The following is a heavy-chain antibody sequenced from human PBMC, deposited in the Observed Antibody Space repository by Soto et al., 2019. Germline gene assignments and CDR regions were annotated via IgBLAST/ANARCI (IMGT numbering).Heavy chain of an antibody. Sequence: GGSRSLSCTASGFTFGDYAMSLVRQAPGKGLEWVGFIRSKAYGGTTEYAASVKGRFTISRDDSKSIAYLQMNSLKTEDTAVYYCTRDSNDFWSGYQRYYYYYGMDVWGQGTTVTVSS. J-gene: IGHJ6*02. V-gene: IGHV3-49*04. CDR1: GFTFGDYA. D-gene: IGHD3-3*01. CDR3: TRDSNDFWSGYQRYYYYYGMDV. CDR2: IRSKAYGGTT.